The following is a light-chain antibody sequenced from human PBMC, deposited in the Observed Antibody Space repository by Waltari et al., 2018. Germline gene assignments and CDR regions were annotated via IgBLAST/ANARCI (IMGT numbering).Light chain of an antibody. Sequence: DIQMTQSPSSLSASLGASVRISCRASQVIIHHLAGYQQKPGKVPKLLIYGASPLQSGVPSRFSGSGYETDFALSISGLQPEDFATYYCQNYHSAPRSFGQGTQVELK. CDR1: QVIIHH. V-gene: IGKV1-27*01. CDR3: QNYHSAPRS. CDR2: GAS. J-gene: IGKJ1*01.